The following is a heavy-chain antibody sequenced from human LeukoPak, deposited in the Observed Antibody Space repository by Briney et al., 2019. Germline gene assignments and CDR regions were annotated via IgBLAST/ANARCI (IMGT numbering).Heavy chain of an antibody. CDR1: GGSISSSSYY. V-gene: IGHV4-39*01. J-gene: IGHJ4*02. Sequence: PSETLSLTCTVSGGSISSSSYYWGWIRQPPGKGLEWIGSIYYSGRTYYNPSLKSRVTISVDTSKNQFSLKLSSVTAADTAVYYCARRRNWGSRGVDYWGQGTLVTVSS. CDR3: ARRRNWGSRGVDY. CDR2: IYYSGRT. D-gene: IGHD7-27*01.